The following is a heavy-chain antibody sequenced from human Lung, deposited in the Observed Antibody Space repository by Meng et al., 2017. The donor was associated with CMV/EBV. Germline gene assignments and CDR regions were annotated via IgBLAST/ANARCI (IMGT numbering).Heavy chain of an antibody. CDR3: ARRGEDSSLPDYYFYGMDV. V-gene: IGHV5-51*01. J-gene: IGHJ6*02. CDR2: IYPGDPDI. CDR1: GYSFAKYW. D-gene: IGHD6-6*01. Sequence: XVSCKGSGYSFAKYWIGWVRQMPGKGLEWMGIIYPGDPDIRYSPSFQGQVTIPVDKSISTAYLQWRRLKTSDTAIYYCARRGEDSSLPDYYFYGMDVWGQGTTVTVSS.